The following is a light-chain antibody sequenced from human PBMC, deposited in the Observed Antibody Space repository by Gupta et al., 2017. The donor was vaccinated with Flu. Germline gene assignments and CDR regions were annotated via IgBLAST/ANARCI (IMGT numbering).Light chain of an antibody. Sequence: SVLTQPHSVSVDQGQTARITCSGNNSGSRSVPWYQQQAGQAPVLVVHDDTDRTSGIPGRFSGSTSGDTATLTISGCEAGEEADYYGQVVASSSYVVFGGGTKLTVL. CDR3: QVVASSSYVV. CDR1: NSGSRS. V-gene: IGLV3-21*02. CDR2: DDT. J-gene: IGLJ2*01.